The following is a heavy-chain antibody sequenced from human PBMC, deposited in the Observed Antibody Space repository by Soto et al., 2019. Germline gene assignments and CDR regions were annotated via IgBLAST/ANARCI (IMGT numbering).Heavy chain of an antibody. Sequence: QVQLQESGPGLVKPSGTLSLTCAVSGGSISSSNWWSWVRQPPGKGLEWIGEIYHSGSTNYNPSLKSRIPISENESKNQSSLRLASVTAADTAVYYCARDASSSWYPFDYWGQGTLVTVSS. CDR2: IYHSGST. D-gene: IGHD6-13*01. V-gene: IGHV4-4*02. J-gene: IGHJ4*02. CDR1: GGSISSSNW. CDR3: ARDASSSWYPFDY.